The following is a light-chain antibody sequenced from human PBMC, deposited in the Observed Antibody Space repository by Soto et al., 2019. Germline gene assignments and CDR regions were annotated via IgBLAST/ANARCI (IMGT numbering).Light chain of an antibody. CDR3: QHYKMYSPWT. CDR1: QSVSSN. CDR2: GAS. J-gene: IGKJ1*01. V-gene: IGKV3-15*01. Sequence: EIVMTQSPGTLSLSPGERATLSCRASQSVSSNLARYQQKPGQAPRLLIYGASTRATGIPARFSGSGSGTEFTLTISSLQPDDFATYYCQHYKMYSPWTFGQGTKVDIK.